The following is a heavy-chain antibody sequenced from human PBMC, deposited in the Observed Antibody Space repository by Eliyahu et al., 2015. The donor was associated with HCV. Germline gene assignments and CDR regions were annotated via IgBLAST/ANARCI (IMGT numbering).Heavy chain of an antibody. CDR3: ARRSDSSGFNYYGMDV. Sequence: EVQLVQSGAEVKXPGXSXKXSCXGSGYXFTXYWIGWVRQMPGKGLEWMXIIYPGDSDTRYSPSFQGQVTISADKSISTAYLQWSSLKASDTAMYYCARRSDSSGFNYYGMDVWGQGTTVTVSS. CDR2: IYPGDSDT. V-gene: IGHV5-51*01. J-gene: IGHJ6*02. CDR1: GYXFTXYW. D-gene: IGHD6-19*01.